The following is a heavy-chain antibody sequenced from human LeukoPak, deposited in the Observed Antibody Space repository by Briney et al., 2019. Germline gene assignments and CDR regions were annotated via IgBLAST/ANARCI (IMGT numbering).Heavy chain of an antibody. J-gene: IGHJ4*02. V-gene: IGHV3-15*01. CDR2: IKSKTDGGTT. D-gene: IGHD1-26*01. Sequence: PGGSLRLSCAASGFTVSSNYMSWVRQATGKGLEWVGRIKSKTDGGTTDYAAPVKGRFTISRDDSKNTLYLQMNSLKTEDTAVYYCTTRGGSFSIFDYWGQGTLVTVSS. CDR1: GFTVSSNY. CDR3: TTRGGSFSIFDY.